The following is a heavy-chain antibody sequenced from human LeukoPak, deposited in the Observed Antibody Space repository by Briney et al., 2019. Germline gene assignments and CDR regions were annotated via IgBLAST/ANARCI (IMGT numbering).Heavy chain of an antibody. V-gene: IGHV4-39*01. Sequence: MPSETLSLTCTVSGGSISSSSYYWGWIRRPPGKGLEWIGNIYYSGSTYYNPSLKSRVTISVDTSKNQFSLKLSSVTAADTAVYYCATHPHSYRETAPDSNAYPSDYWGQGTLVTVSS. D-gene: IGHD3-22*01. J-gene: IGHJ4*02. CDR2: IYYSGST. CDR3: ATHPHSYRETAPDSNAYPSDY. CDR1: GGSISSSSYY.